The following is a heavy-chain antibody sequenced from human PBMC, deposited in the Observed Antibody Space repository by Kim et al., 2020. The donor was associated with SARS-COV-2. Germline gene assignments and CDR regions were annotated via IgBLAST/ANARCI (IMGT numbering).Heavy chain of an antibody. CDR3: ARGGVTATRALDY. D-gene: IGHD4-17*01. CDR1: GFTFGSYT. J-gene: IGHJ4*02. Sequence: GGSLRLSCAASGFTFGSYTMTWIRQAPGKGLELVSYISGNSIYIDYTDSVKGRFTVYRDNAKNALYLQMNSLRVEDTAVYYCARGGVTATRALDYWGRGPRVTVSS. CDR2: ISGNSIYI. V-gene: IGHV3-21*01.